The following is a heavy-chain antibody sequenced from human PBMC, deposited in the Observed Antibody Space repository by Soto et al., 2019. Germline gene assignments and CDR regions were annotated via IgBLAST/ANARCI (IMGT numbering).Heavy chain of an antibody. V-gene: IGHV3-33*01. CDR2: IWYDGSNK. Sequence: GGSLRLSCAASGFTFSSYGMHWVRQAPGKGLEWVAVIWYDGSNKYYADSVKGRFTISRDNSKNTLYLQMNSLRAEDTAVYYCARDYENYYGSGSYYPQGWFDPWGQGTLVTVSS. J-gene: IGHJ5*02. D-gene: IGHD3-10*01. CDR3: ARDYENYYGSGSYYPQGWFDP. CDR1: GFTFSSYG.